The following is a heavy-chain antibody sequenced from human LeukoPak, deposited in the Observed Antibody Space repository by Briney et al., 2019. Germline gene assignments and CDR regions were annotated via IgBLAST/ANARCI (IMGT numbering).Heavy chain of an antibody. V-gene: IGHV3-23*01. CDR2: ISGSGGST. CDR3: AKADITMVRKKSYYDSSGPPYYFDY. Sequence: GGSLRLSCAASGFTFSSYAMSWVRQAPGKGLEWVSAISGSGGSTYYADSVKGRFTISRDNSKNTLYLQMNSLRAEDTAVYYCAKADITMVRKKSYYDSSGPPYYFDYWGQGTLVTVSS. D-gene: IGHD3-22*01. CDR1: GFTFSSYA. J-gene: IGHJ4*02.